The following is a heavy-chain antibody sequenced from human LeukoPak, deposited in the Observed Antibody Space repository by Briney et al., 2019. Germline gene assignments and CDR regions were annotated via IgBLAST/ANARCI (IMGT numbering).Heavy chain of an antibody. CDR3: ARDFILDY. CDR2: ISSSGSTI. D-gene: IGHD2/OR15-2a*01. V-gene: IGHV3-48*03. J-gene: IGHJ4*02. CDR1: GFTFRSYE. Sequence: GGSLRLSCAASGFTFRSYEMEWVRQAPGKGLEWVSHISSSGSTIYYADPVKGRFTISRDNAKNSLYLQMNSLRAEDTAVYYCARDFILDYWGQGTLVTVSS.